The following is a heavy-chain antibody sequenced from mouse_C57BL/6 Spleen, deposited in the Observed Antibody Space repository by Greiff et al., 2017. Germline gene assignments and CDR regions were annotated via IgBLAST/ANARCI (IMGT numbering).Heavy chain of an antibody. V-gene: IGHV5-16*01. J-gene: IGHJ1*03. CDR1: GFTFSDYY. Sequence: EVNLVESEGGLVQPGSSMKLSCTASGFTFSDYYVAWVRQVPEKGLEWVANINYDGSSPYYLDSLKSRFIISRDNAKNILYLQMSSLKSEDTATYYCARGGWTYWYFDVWGTGTTVTVSS. D-gene: IGHD3-3*01. CDR3: ARGGWTYWYFDV. CDR2: INYDGSSP.